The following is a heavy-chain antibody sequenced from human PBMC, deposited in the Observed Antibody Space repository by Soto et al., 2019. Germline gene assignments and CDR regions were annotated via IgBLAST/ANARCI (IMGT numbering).Heavy chain of an antibody. D-gene: IGHD3-22*01. Sequence: EVQLVESGGGLVKPGGSLRLSCAASGFTFSNAWMSWVRQAPGKGLEWVGRIKSKTDGGTTDYAAPVKGRFTISRDESKNTLYLKMNSQKTADTAVYYCTKLINYYDSSGYWGQGTLFTVSS. V-gene: IGHV3-15*01. CDR1: GFTFSNAW. J-gene: IGHJ4*02. CDR2: IKSKTDGGTT. CDR3: TKLINYYDSSGY.